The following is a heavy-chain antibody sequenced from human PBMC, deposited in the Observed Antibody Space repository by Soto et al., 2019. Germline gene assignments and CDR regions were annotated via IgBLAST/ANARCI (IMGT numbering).Heavy chain of an antibody. CDR3: AKCLGDYYYYYYYMDV. Sequence: PGGSLRLSCAASGFTFSSYAMSWVRQAPGKGLEWVSAISGSGGSTYYADSVKGRFTISRDNSKNTLYLQMNSLRAEDTAVYYCAKCLGDYYYYYYYMDVWGKGTTVTVSS. CDR1: GFTFSSYA. J-gene: IGHJ6*03. V-gene: IGHV3-23*01. CDR2: ISGSGGST. D-gene: IGHD4-17*01.